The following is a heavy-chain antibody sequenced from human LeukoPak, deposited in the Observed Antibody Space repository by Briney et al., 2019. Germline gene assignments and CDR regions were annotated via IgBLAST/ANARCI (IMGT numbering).Heavy chain of an antibody. CDR1: GGSISSNSYY. CDR2: IYYSGSP. CDR3: ARYGSGPYYYYYGMDV. Sequence: SETLSLTCTVSGGSISSNSYYWGWIRQPPGKGLEWIGSIYYSGSPYYNPSLKSRVTISVDTSKNQFSLKLSSVTAADTAVYYCARYGSGPYYYYYGMDVWGQGTTVTVSS. D-gene: IGHD3-10*01. J-gene: IGHJ6*02. V-gene: IGHV4-39*07.